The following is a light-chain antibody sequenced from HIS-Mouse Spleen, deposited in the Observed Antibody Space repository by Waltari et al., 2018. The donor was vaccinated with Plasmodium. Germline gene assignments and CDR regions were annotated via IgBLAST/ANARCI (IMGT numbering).Light chain of an antibody. CDR2: QDS. CDR3: QAWDSSTAWV. V-gene: IGLV3-1*01. CDR1: KLGDKY. Sequence: SYELTQPPSVSVSPGQTASITCSGDKLGDKYACWYQQKPGQSPVLVIYQDSKRPSGIPGGFSGSNSGNTATLTISGTQAMDEADYYCQAWDSSTAWVFGGGTKLTVL. J-gene: IGLJ2*01.